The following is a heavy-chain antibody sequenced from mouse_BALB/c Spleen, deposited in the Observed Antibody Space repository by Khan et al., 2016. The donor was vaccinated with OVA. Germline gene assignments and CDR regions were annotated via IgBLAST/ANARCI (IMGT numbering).Heavy chain of an antibody. CDR1: GYTFTNYR. D-gene: IGHD1-1*01. Sequence: QIQLVQSGPELKKPGETVKISCKASGYTFTNYRMNWMKQAPGKGLKWMGWINPYPGEPPSGDAFKGRFAFSLEPSASTAYLQINNLKKEDMAREFCARDSSEWDFEGWGAGTKVTVAA. CDR2: INPYPGEP. J-gene: IGHJ1*01. V-gene: IGHV9-1*02. CDR3: ARDSSEWDFEG.